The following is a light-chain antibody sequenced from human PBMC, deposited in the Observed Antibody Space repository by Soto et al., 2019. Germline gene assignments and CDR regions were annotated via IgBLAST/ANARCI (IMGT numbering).Light chain of an antibody. CDR1: QDIHSF. CDR2: DAS. CDR3: QQYDSLPLT. J-gene: IGKJ4*01. Sequence: DIQMTQSPSSLSASVGDRVTIACQATQDIHSFLAWYQQKPGKAPKFLIFDASNLERGVPSRFSGSGSGTDFTFTISSLQPEDIATYFCQQYDSLPLTFGGGTKVE. V-gene: IGKV1-33*01.